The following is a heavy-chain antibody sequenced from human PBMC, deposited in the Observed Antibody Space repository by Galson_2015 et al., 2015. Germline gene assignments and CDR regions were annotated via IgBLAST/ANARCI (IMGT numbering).Heavy chain of an antibody. CDR2: ISSTTTYI. CDR1: EFTFSSYY. CDR3: ARQLLDYDFWSGYYPTNFDY. Sequence: SLRLSCAASEFTFSSYYMSWVRQAPGKGLEWVSSISSTTTYIYYADSVKGRFTISSDNAKNSLYLQMNSLGAEDTAVYYCARQLLDYDFWSGYYPTNFDYWGQGTLVTVSS. V-gene: IGHV3-21*01. D-gene: IGHD3-3*01. J-gene: IGHJ4*02.